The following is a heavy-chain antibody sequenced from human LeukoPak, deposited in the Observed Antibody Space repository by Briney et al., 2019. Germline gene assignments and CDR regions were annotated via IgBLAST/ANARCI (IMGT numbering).Heavy chain of an antibody. V-gene: IGHV4-59*01. CDR3: VIYDYGGNSFDH. Sequence: PSETLSLTCTVSGGSISSYYWSWVRQPPGKGLEWVGYIYYSGSTNYNPSLKSRVTISVDTSKNQFSLKLSSVTAADTAVYYCVIYDYGGNSFDHWGQGTLVTVSS. D-gene: IGHD4-23*01. J-gene: IGHJ4*02. CDR1: GGSISSYY. CDR2: IYYSGST.